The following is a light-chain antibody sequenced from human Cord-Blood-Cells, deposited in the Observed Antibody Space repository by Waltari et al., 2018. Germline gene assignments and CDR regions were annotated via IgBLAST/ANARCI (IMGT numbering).Light chain of an antibody. J-gene: IGLJ3*02. CDR1: SRAGGGYNY. Sequence: QSALTPPAPVSGSPGQSTTISCTGTSRAGGGYNYLSWYQQHPGKAPNLMIYDVSNRPSGVSNRFSGSKSGNTASLTISGLQAEDEADYYCSSYTSSSTWVFGGGTKLTVL. CDR2: DVS. V-gene: IGLV2-14*01. CDR3: SSYTSSSTWV.